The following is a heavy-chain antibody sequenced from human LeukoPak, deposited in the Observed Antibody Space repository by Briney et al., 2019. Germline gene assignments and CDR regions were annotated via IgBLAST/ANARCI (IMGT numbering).Heavy chain of an antibody. CDR2: IYYSGST. V-gene: IGHV4-59*01. CDR1: GGSISSYY. D-gene: IGHD1-26*01. J-gene: IGHJ4*02. Sequence: SETLSLTCTVSGGSISSYYWSWIRQPPGKGLEWIGYIYYSGSTNYNPSLKSRVTISVDTSKNQFSLKLSSVTAADTAVYCCARAINGGSYGYRGQGTLVTVSS. CDR3: ARAINGGSYGY.